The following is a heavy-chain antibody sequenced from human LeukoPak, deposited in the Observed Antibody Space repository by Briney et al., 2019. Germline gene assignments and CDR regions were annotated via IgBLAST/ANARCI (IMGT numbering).Heavy chain of an antibody. CDR3: AKAPLEYCSGANCYPFDY. CDR1: GFTFSSYA. Sequence: PGGSLRLSCAASGFTFSSYAMSWVRQAPGKGLEWISVITGGGGNTFYTDSVKGRFTISRDNSKNTLSLQMNSLRAEDTAIYYCAKAPLEYCSGANCYPFDYWGQGTLVTVSS. J-gene: IGHJ4*02. D-gene: IGHD2-15*01. CDR2: ITGGGGNT. V-gene: IGHV3-23*01.